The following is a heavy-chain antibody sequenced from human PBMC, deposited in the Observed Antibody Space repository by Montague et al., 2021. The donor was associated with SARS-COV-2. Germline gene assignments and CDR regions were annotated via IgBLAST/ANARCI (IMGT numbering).Heavy chain of an antibody. V-gene: IGHV4-38-2*02. J-gene: IGHJ4*02. CDR1: GFSISSGYY. CDR3: ARSGVGIFDFSYFDS. D-gene: IGHD3-3*01. CDR2: RYQNGAT. Sequence: SETLSLTCSVSGFSISSGYYWGWIRQTPGKGLEWIGSRYQNGATXXSPXXXRPVTILLDTSKNQFPLSLTSVTAADTAVYYCARSGVGIFDFSYFDSWGQGSLVIVSS.